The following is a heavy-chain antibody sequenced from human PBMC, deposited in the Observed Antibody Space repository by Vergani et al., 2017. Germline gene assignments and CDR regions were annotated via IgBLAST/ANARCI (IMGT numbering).Heavy chain of an antibody. CDR1: GYTFTSYY. Sequence: QVQLVQSGAEVKKPGASVKVSCKASGYTFTSYYMHWVRQAPGQGLEWMGINNPSGGSTTYAQQFQGRLTMTRDTSASTVYMDLSNLRSEDTAVYYCARPHGDILPPDPRRLDYWGQGTLVTVSS. J-gene: IGHJ4*02. V-gene: IGHV1-46*03. CDR3: ARPHGDILPPDPRRLDY. CDR2: NNPSGGST.